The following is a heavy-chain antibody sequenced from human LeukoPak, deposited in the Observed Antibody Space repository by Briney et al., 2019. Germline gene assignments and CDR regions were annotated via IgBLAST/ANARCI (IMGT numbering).Heavy chain of an antibody. Sequence: ASVKVSCRASGYTFTGYYMHWVRQAPGQGLEWMGWINLNSGGTNYAQKFQGRVTMTRDTSISTAYMELSRLSSDDTAVYYCARGGTMVRGAHNWFDPWGQGTRVTVSS. D-gene: IGHD3-10*01. CDR3: ARGGTMVRGAHNWFDP. J-gene: IGHJ5*02. CDR1: GYTFTGYY. CDR2: INLNSGGT. V-gene: IGHV1-2*02.